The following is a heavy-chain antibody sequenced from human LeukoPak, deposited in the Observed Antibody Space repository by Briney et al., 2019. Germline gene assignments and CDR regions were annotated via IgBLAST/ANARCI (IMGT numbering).Heavy chain of an antibody. CDR1: GYTFTSYG. J-gene: IGHJ6*02. Sequence: GSVKVSCKASGYTFTSYGISWVRQAPGQGLEWMGWISAYNGNTNYAQKLQGRVTMTTDTSTSTAYMELRSLRSDDTAVYYCARERGITMVRGVMFYYGMDVWGQGTTVTVSS. V-gene: IGHV1-18*01. CDR2: ISAYNGNT. D-gene: IGHD3-10*01. CDR3: ARERGITMVRGVMFYYGMDV.